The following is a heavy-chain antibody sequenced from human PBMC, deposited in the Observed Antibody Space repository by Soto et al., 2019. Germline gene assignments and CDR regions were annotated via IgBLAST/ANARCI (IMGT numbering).Heavy chain of an antibody. CDR2: ISYDGSNK. J-gene: IGHJ4*02. V-gene: IGHV3-30*14. Sequence: QVQLVESGGGVVQPGRSLRLSCAASGFTFSSYAMHWVRQAPGKGLEWVAVISYDGSNKYYADSVKGRFTISRDNSKNSLDRQMNSLRAEDTAVYYCARYLRHSYGYLEGDDYWGQGALVTVSS. CDR3: ARYLRHSYGYLEGDDY. D-gene: IGHD5-18*01. CDR1: GFTFSSYA.